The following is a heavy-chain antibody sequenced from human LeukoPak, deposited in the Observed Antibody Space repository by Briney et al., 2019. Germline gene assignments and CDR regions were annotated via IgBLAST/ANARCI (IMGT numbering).Heavy chain of an antibody. J-gene: IGHJ4*02. CDR2: IYSSGST. CDR1: GFTVSSNY. V-gene: IGHV3-66*04. Sequence: GGSLRLSCAASGFTVSSNYMSWVRQAPGKGLEWVSVIYSSGSTYYADSVKGRFTISRDNSKNTLYLQMTSLRAEDTARYYCAKHPRLVRYFDSWGQGTLVTVSS. CDR3: AKHPRLVRYFDS. D-gene: IGHD6-6*01.